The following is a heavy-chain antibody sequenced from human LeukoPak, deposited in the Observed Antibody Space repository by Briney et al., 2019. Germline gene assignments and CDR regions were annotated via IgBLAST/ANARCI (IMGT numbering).Heavy chain of an antibody. Sequence: GGSLRLSCAASGFTVSGSYMSWVRQAPGKGLEWVSVLYGGGTTYYADSVKGRFAISRDSSKNTLYLQMNSLRAEDTAVYYCARLRDDIDYWGQGTLVTVSS. CDR3: ARLRDDIDY. CDR1: GFTVSGSY. CDR2: LYGGGTT. V-gene: IGHV3-53*01. J-gene: IGHJ4*02. D-gene: IGHD3-9*01.